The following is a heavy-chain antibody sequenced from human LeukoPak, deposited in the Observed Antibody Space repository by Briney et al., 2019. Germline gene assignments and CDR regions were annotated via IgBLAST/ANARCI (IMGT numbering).Heavy chain of an antibody. CDR1: GFTFSSYW. CDR3: ARDPGAGYFDY. D-gene: IGHD1-26*01. CDR2: IKKDGSEK. V-gene: IGHV3-7*01. J-gene: IGHJ4*02. Sequence: PGGSLRLSCAASGFTFSSYWMSWVRQAPGKGLEWVANIKKDGSEKYYVDSVKGRFTISRDNAKNSLYLQMNSLRAEDTAVYYCARDPGAGYFDYWGQGTLVTVSS.